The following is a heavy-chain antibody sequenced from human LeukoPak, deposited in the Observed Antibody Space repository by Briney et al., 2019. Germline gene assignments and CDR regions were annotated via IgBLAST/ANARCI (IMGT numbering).Heavy chain of an antibody. CDR3: AKVPMVGLTSLFDY. D-gene: IGHD4/OR15-4a*01. Sequence: GGSLRLSCAASGFTLSSYAMSWVRQAPGKGLEWVSSISAGGGSTNYPDSVKGRFTISRDNSKNTVYLQMSSLRAEDTAVYYCAKVPMVGLTSLFDYWGQGTLVTVSS. V-gene: IGHV3-23*01. CDR1: GFTLSSYA. CDR2: ISAGGGST. J-gene: IGHJ4*02.